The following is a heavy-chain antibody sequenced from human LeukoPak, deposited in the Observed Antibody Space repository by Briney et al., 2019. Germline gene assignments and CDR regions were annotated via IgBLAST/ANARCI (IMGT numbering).Heavy chain of an antibody. CDR2: IYYSGST. Sequence: PSETLSLTCTVSGGSISSYYWSWIRQPPGKGLEWIGYIYYSGSTNYNPSLKSRVTMSVDTSKNQFSLKLSSVTAADTAVYYCAREGLYGDYVDYWGQGTLVTVSS. CDR3: AREGLYGDYVDY. V-gene: IGHV4-59*12. CDR1: GGSISSYY. J-gene: IGHJ4*02. D-gene: IGHD4-17*01.